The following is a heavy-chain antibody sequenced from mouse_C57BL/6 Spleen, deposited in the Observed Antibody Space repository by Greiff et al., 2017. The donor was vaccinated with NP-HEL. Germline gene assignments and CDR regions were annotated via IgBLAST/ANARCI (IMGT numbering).Heavy chain of an antibody. D-gene: IGHD2-12*01. CDR1: GYTFTEYT. CDR2: FYPGSGSI. Sequence: QVHVKQSGAELVKPGASVKLSCKASGYTFTEYTIHWVKQRSGQGLEWIGWFYPGSGSIKYNEKFKDQATLTSDKSSSTVYMELSRLTSEDSAFYFCARQDYDEGAWFAYWGQGTLVTVSA. CDR3: ARQDYDEGAWFAY. V-gene: IGHV1-62-2*01. J-gene: IGHJ3*01.